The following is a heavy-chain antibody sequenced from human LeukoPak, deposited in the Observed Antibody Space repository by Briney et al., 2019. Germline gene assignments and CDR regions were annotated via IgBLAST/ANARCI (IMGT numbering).Heavy chain of an antibody. Sequence: SETLSLTCTVSGGSISSGDYYWSWIRQPPGKGLEWIGYIYYSRSTYYNPSLKSRVTISVDTSKNQFSLKLSSVTAADTAVYYCSSGSSGGDAFDIWGQGTMVTVSS. V-gene: IGHV4-30-4*01. D-gene: IGHD3-10*01. CDR3: SSGSSGGDAFDI. J-gene: IGHJ3*02. CDR2: IYYSRST. CDR1: GGSISSGDYY.